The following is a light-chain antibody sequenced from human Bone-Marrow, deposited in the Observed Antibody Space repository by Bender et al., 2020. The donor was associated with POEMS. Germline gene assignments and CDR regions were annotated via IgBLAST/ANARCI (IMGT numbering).Light chain of an antibody. V-gene: IGLV2-23*01. J-gene: IGLJ3*02. CDR3: CSFATSSTLV. CDR2: EDN. Sequence: QSALTQPASVSGSSGQSITISCTGTSSDIGTYDLVSWYQQHPNKAPKLMVYEDNKRPSGVSDRFSGSKSGNTASLTISGLQAEDEADYYCCSFATSSTLVFGGGTKLTVL. CDR1: SSDIGTYDL.